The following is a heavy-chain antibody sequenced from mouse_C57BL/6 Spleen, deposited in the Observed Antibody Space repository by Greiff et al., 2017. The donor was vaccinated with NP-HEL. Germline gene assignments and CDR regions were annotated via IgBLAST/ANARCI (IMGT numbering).Heavy chain of an antibody. CDR2: ISSGSSTI. CDR1: GFAFSGYG. D-gene: IGHD1-1*01. CDR3: ARDYYGSSYGFAY. Sequence: EVKLVESGGGLVKPGGSLKLSCAASGFAFSGYGMHWVRRAPGKGLEWVAYISSGSSTIYYAESVKGRFTISRDNAKNTLFLQMTSLRSEDTAMYYCARDYYGSSYGFAYWGQGTLVTVSA. J-gene: IGHJ3*01. V-gene: IGHV5-17*01.